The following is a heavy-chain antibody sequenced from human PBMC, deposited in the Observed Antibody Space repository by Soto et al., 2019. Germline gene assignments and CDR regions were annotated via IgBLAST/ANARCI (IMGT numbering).Heavy chain of an antibody. CDR1: GFTFSSYS. CDR2: ISSSSSTI. CDR3: AADPRGYCSGGSCYEEVRDY. D-gene: IGHD2-15*01. J-gene: IGHJ4*02. V-gene: IGHV3-48*01. Sequence: GGSLRLSCAASGFTFSSYSINWVRQAPGKGLEWVSYISSSSSTIYYADSVKGRFTISRDNAKNSLYLQMNSLRAEDTAVYYCAADPRGYCSGGSCYEEVRDYWGQGTLVTVSS.